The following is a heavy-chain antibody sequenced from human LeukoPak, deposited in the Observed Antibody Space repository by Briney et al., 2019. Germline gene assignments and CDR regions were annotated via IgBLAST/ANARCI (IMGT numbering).Heavy chain of an antibody. Sequence: ASVKVSCKASGGTFSSYAISWVRQAPGQGLEWMGRIIPILGIANYAQRFQGRVTIITDESTSTVYMELNSLGFDDTAIYYCAKADALWDHEIFYFDYWGPGTLVTVSS. CDR1: GGTFSSYA. D-gene: IGHD1-26*01. CDR3: AKADALWDHEIFYFDY. J-gene: IGHJ4*02. CDR2: IIPILGIA. V-gene: IGHV1-69*04.